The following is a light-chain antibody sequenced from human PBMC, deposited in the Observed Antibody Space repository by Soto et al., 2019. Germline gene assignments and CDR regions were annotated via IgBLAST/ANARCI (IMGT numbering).Light chain of an antibody. CDR2: DVV. V-gene: IGLV2-14*03. CDR1: SSDVGRFNY. J-gene: IGLJ1*01. Sequence: QSVLTQPASVSASPGQSITISCTGTSSDVGRFNYVSWYQQYPGKAPKLIIYDVVKRPSGISNRFSGSKSGNTASLTIFGLQAEDEADYYCTSYATVTTLYVFGTGTKVTVL. CDR3: TSYATVTTLYV.